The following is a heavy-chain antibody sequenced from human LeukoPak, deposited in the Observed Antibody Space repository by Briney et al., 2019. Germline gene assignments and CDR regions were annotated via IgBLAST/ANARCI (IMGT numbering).Heavy chain of an antibody. CDR3: ARLDIVATIFDY. J-gene: IGHJ4*02. CDR2: IYYSGSI. Sequence: SETVSLTCTGTGGFISSSSYYWGWIRQPPGKGLEGIGSIYYSGSIYYNPSLKSRVTISVDTSKNQFSLKLSSVTAADTAVYYCARLDIVATIFDYWGQGTLVTVSS. V-gene: IGHV4-39*01. D-gene: IGHD5-12*01. CDR1: GGFISSSSYY.